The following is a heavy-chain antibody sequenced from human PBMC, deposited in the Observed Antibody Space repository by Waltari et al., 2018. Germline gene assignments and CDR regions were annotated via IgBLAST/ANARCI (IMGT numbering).Heavy chain of an antibody. Sequence: QVQLQQWGAGLLKPSETLSLTCAVYGGSFSGYYWSWIRQPPGKGLEWMGEINHSASHNYNPSLKRRVTISVDTSKNQFSLKLSSVTAADTAVYYCARGRMRPLRFLEWLSGMDVWGQGTTVTVSS. D-gene: IGHD3-3*01. V-gene: IGHV4-34*01. J-gene: IGHJ6*02. CDR2: INHSASH. CDR1: GGSFSGYY. CDR3: ARGRMRPLRFLEWLSGMDV.